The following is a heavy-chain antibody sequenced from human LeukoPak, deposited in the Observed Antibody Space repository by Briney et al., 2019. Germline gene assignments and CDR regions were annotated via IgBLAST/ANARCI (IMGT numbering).Heavy chain of an antibody. CDR3: AKDLNIYDSSGYAIDY. V-gene: IGHV3-23*01. CDR2: TSGSGGST. J-gene: IGHJ4*02. D-gene: IGHD3-22*01. CDR1: GFTFSSYA. Sequence: GGSLRLSCAASGFTFSSYAMSWVRQAPGKGLEWVSATSGSGGSTYYADSVKGRFTISRDNSKNTLYLQMNSLRAEDTAVYYCAKDLNIYDSSGYAIDYWGQGTLVTVSS.